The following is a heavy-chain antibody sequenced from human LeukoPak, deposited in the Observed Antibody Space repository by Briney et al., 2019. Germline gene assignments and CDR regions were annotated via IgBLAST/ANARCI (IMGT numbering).Heavy chain of an antibody. V-gene: IGHV4-39*01. CDR2: IYYSGST. D-gene: IGHD3-3*01. CDR1: GGSISSSSYY. Sequence: SETLSLTCTVSGGSISSSSYYWGWIRQPPGKGLEWIGSIYYSGSTYYNPSLKSRVTISVDTPKNQFSLKLSSVTAADTAVYYCARRGGDFWSGYYKYYFDYWGQGTLVTVSS. CDR3: ARRGGDFWSGYYKYYFDY. J-gene: IGHJ4*02.